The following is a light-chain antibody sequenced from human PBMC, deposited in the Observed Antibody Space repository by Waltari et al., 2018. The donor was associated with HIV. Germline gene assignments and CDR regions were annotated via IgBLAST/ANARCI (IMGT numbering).Light chain of an antibody. CDR3: QHRSNWPLT. V-gene: IGKV3-11*01. Sequence: EIVLTQSTATLSLSPGERATLHCRASQSISSYLAWYQQTPGQAPRLLIYDASNRATGIPARFSGSGSGTDFTLTISSLEPEDFAVYHCQHRSNWPLTFGGGTKVEIK. J-gene: IGKJ4*01. CDR2: DAS. CDR1: QSISSY.